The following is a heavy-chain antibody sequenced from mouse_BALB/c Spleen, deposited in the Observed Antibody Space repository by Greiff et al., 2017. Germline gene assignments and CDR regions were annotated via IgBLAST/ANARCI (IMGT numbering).Heavy chain of an antibody. CDR2: ISNGGGST. Sequence: EVHLVESGGGLVQPGGSLKLSCAASGFTFSSYTMSWVRQTPEKRLEWVAYISNGGGSTYYPDTVKGRFTISRDNAKNTLYLQMSSLKSEDTAMYYCARQRFLYFDVWGAGTTVTVSS. V-gene: IGHV5-12-2*01. CDR3: ARQRFLYFDV. J-gene: IGHJ1*01. CDR1: GFTFSSYT.